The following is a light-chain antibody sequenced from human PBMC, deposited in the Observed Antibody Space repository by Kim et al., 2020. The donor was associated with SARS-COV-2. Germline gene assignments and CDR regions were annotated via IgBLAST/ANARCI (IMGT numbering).Light chain of an antibody. V-gene: IGLV3-19*01. CDR1: SLRSDY. CDR3: NSRDSSGNFVV. J-gene: IGLJ2*01. Sequence: ALGQTVRITCQSNSLRSDYASWYQQKPGQAPVLVIYGKNNRPSGIPDRFSGSSSGNTASLTITGAQAEDEADYYCNSRDSSGNFVVFGGGTQLTVL. CDR2: GKN.